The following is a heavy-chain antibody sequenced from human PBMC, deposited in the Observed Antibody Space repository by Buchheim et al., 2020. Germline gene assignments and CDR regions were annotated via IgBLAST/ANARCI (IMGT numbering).Heavy chain of an antibody. CDR3: AKASEGFYGGTQNYFDT. CDR2: ISGSGTLT. D-gene: IGHD4-23*01. CDR1: GFSFSNFA. J-gene: IGHJ4*02. Sequence: EVQLLESGGAVVQAGGSLRLACAASGFSFSNFAMSWVRQAPGKGLEWVAGISGSGTLTFYADSVKGRFTISRDNSKNTLSLQMNSLRAEDTAVYYCAKASEGFYGGTQNYFDTWGQG. V-gene: IGHV3-23*01.